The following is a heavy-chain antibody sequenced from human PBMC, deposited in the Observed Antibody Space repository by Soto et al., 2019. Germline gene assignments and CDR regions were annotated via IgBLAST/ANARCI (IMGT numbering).Heavy chain of an antibody. D-gene: IGHD3-3*01. CDR3: ASFGFWSGFTGPVYGMDV. Sequence: EASVKVSCKASGGTFSSYAISWVRQAPGQGLEWMGGIIPIFGTANYAQKFQGRVTITADESTSTAYMELSSLRSEDTAVYYCASFGFWSGFTGPVYGMDVWGQGTTVTVSS. V-gene: IGHV1-69*13. CDR2: IIPIFGTA. J-gene: IGHJ6*02. CDR1: GGTFSSYA.